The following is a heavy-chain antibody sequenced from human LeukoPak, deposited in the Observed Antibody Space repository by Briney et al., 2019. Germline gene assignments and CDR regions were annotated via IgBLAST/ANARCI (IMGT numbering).Heavy chain of an antibody. Sequence: SETLSLTCAVYGGSFSGYYWSWIRQPPGKGLEWIGEINHSGSTNYNPSLKSRVTISVDTSKNQFSLKLSSVTAADTAVYYCARAYDILTGYPNWDQGTLVTVSS. CDR1: GGSFSGYY. CDR2: INHSGST. V-gene: IGHV4-34*01. D-gene: IGHD3-9*01. CDR3: ARAYDILTGYPN. J-gene: IGHJ4*02.